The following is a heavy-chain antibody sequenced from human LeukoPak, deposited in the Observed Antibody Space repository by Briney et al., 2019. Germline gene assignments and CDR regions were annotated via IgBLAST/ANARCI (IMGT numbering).Heavy chain of an antibody. CDR2: INPNSGDT. CDR1: GYTFTSYY. D-gene: IGHD3-22*01. J-gene: IGHJ4*02. V-gene: IGHV1-2*02. Sequence: GASVKVSCKASGYTFTSYYMHWVRQAPGQGLEWMGWINPNSGDTNYAQNFQGRVTMTRDTSISTAYMELSRLRSDDTAVCYCARDERYDSSGYPFDYWGQGTLVTVSS. CDR3: ARDERYDSSGYPFDY.